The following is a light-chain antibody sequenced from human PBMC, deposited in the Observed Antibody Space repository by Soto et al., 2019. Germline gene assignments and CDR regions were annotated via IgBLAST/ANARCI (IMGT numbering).Light chain of an antibody. V-gene: IGKV3-20*01. Sequence: EIVLTKTPGTLSLSPGERATLSCRASQSVGSTYLAWYQQKPDQAPRLLIYGASSRATGIPDRFSGSGSGTDFALTISRLEPEDFAVYYCQQYGSSPWTFGQGTKVDIK. CDR3: QQYGSSPWT. CDR1: QSVGSTY. J-gene: IGKJ1*01. CDR2: GAS.